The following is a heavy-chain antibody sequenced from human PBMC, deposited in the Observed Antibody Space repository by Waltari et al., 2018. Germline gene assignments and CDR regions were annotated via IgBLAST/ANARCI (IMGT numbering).Heavy chain of an antibody. V-gene: IGHV3-73*02. Sequence: VQLVESGGVLVQPGGSLKPSCSSAGFMLSASALQWARQGSGKRLEWIGRIRSKAENYATAYAASVGGRFTLSRDDSKNTAYLQMNSLETEDTALYYCIRRNYGGDSDMTDWGQGTLVTVSS. CDR1: GFMLSASA. CDR3: IRRNYGGDSDMTD. J-gene: IGHJ4*02. D-gene: IGHD2-21*02. CDR2: IRSKAENYAT.